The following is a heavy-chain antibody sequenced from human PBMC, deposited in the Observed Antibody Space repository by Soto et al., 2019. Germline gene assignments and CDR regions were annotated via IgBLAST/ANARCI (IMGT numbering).Heavy chain of an antibody. Sequence: SETLSLTCTVSGGSISSYYWSWIRQPPGKGLEWIGYIYYSGSTNYNPSLKSRVTISVDTSKNQFSLKLSSVTAADTAAYYCARVNEFRSSGWYGHFDYWGQGTLVTVSS. J-gene: IGHJ4*02. CDR2: IYYSGST. D-gene: IGHD6-19*01. CDR3: ARVNEFRSSGWYGHFDY. CDR1: GGSISSYY. V-gene: IGHV4-59*01.